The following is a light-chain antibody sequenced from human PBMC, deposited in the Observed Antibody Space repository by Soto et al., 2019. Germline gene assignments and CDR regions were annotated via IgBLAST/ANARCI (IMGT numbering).Light chain of an antibody. J-gene: IGKJ4*01. V-gene: IGKV3D-15*01. CDR2: GAS. Sequence: EIVMTQSPVPLSASPGERVTLSGRASQSVNINFAWYQQRQGQAPKVLIYGASNRASGIPDKFSGSGSGTDVTLNISSLEPDDFALYCCEQYKHWPPLTVGGGPGVEIK. CDR3: EQYKHWPPLT. CDR1: QSVNIN.